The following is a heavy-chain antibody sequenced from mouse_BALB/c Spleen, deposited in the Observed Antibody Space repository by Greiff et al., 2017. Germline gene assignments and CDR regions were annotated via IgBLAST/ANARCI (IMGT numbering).Heavy chain of an antibody. D-gene: IGHD2-3*01. CDR2: INSNGGST. CDR3: ARSYDGYYYAMDY. Sequence: EVKVVESGGGLVQPGGSLKLSCAASGFTFSSYGMSWVRQTPDKRLELVATINSNGGSTYYPDSVKGRFTISRDNAKNTLYLQMSSLKSEDTAMYYCARSYDGYYYAMDYWGQGTSVTVSS. J-gene: IGHJ4*01. CDR1: GFTFSSYG. V-gene: IGHV5-6-3*01.